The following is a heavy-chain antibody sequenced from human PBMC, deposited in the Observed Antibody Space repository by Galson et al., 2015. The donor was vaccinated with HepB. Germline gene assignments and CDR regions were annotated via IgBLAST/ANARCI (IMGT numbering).Heavy chain of an antibody. J-gene: IGHJ4*02. CDR2: IWYDGTNK. CDR3: TRDSFYFDYRGGPDY. CDR1: GFTFSNYG. D-gene: IGHD2-15*01. Sequence: SLRLSCAASGFTFSNYGMHWVRQAPGKGLEWVAVIWYDGTNKYYADSVKGRFTISRDNSQNTLYLQMSSLRPGETAVYYCTRDSFYFDYRGGPDYWGRGTLVTVSS. V-gene: IGHV3-33*01.